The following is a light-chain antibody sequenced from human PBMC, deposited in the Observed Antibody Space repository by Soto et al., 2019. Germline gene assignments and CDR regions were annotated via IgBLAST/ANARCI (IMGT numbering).Light chain of an antibody. Sequence: QSALTQPPSVSGAPGQRVTISCTGSSSNIGAGYDVHWYQQLPGTAPKLPIYGNSNRPSGVPDRFSGSKSGTSASLAITGLQAEDEADYYCQSYDSSLSGSGVFGGGTKLTVL. CDR1: SSNIGAGYD. CDR2: GNS. CDR3: QSYDSSLSGSGV. V-gene: IGLV1-40*01. J-gene: IGLJ2*01.